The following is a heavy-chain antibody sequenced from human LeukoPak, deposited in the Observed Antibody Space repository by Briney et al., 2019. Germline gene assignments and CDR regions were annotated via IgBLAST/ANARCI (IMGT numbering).Heavy chain of an antibody. J-gene: IGHJ6*03. CDR1: GGTFSSYA. CDR3: ARDRRGSVVVTAIRYYYYMDA. D-gene: IGHD2-21*02. V-gene: IGHV1-69*05. Sequence: SVKVSCKASGGTFSSYAISWVRQAPGQGLEWMGGIIPIFGTANYAQKFQGRVTITTDESTSTAYMELSSLRSEDTAVYYCARDRRGSVVVTAIRYYYYMDAWGKGTTVTVSS. CDR2: IIPIFGTA.